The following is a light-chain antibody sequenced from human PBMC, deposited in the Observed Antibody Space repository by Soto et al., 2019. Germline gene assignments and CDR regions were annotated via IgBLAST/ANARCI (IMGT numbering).Light chain of an antibody. Sequence: VVVTQSPAPLSVSPGERATLSCRASPSVNGNLAWYQQKPGQTPRLLIYEVSTRANGVAARISGRGSGTEFALTISSLQSEDFALYYCQQYNGSPPWTFAEGTRVEIK. CDR2: EVS. CDR1: PSVNGN. V-gene: IGKV3-15*01. CDR3: QQYNGSPPWT. J-gene: IGKJ1*01.